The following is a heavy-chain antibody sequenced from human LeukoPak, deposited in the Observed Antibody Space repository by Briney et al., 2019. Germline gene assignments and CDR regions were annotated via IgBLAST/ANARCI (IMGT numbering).Heavy chain of an antibody. Sequence: ASVKVSCKASGYTFTSYDINWVRQATGQGLEWMGWMNPNSGNTGYAQKLQGRVTMTTDTSTSTAYMELRSLRSDDTAVYYCAGYSMTTVTICDYWGQGTLVTVSS. D-gene: IGHD4-17*01. V-gene: IGHV1-8*01. J-gene: IGHJ4*02. CDR1: GYTFTSYD. CDR3: AGYSMTTVTICDY. CDR2: MNPNSGNT.